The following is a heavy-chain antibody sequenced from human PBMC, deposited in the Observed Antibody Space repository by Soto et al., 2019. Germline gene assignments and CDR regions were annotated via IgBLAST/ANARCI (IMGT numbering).Heavy chain of an antibody. Sequence: PSETLSLTCTVSGGSVSSGSYYWTWIRQPPGEGLEWIGYIYYSGSTNYNPSLKSRVTVSVDTSKNQFSLKLSSVTAADTAVYYCARDRNDFWSGSPQRGMDVWGQGTTVTVSS. J-gene: IGHJ6*02. CDR1: GGSVSSGSYY. CDR2: IYYSGST. D-gene: IGHD3-3*01. CDR3: ARDRNDFWSGSPQRGMDV. V-gene: IGHV4-61*01.